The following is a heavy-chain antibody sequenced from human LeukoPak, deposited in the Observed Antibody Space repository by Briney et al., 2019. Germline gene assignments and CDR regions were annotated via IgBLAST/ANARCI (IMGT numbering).Heavy chain of an antibody. CDR3: ASSEGDYYDSSGYPEYFQH. D-gene: IGHD3-22*01. V-gene: IGHV1-18*01. Sequence: PGASVKVSCKASGYTFTSYGISWVRQAPGQGLEWMGWISAYNGNTNYAQKLQGRVTMTTDTSTSTAYMELRGLRSDDTAVYYCASSEGDYYDSSGYPEYFQHWGQGTLVTVSS. CDR1: GYTFTSYG. J-gene: IGHJ1*01. CDR2: ISAYNGNT.